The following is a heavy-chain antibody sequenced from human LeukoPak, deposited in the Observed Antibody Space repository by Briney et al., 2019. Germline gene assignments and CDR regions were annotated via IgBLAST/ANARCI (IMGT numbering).Heavy chain of an antibody. D-gene: IGHD1-26*01. CDR2: IKHDGSVK. Sequence: GGSLRLSCAVSGFTFSSYWMSWVRQAPGKGLEWVANIKHDGSVKYYVDSVKGRFTISRDNAKNSLYLQMNSLRAEDTAVYHCARDSGSYLQPTDYWGQGTLVTVSS. V-gene: IGHV3-7*05. CDR3: ARDSGSYLQPTDY. CDR1: GFTFSSYW. J-gene: IGHJ4*02.